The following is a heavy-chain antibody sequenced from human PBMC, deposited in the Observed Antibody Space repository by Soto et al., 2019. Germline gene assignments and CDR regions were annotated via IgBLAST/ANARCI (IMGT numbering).Heavy chain of an antibody. D-gene: IGHD1-7*01. CDR3: AVETGTTGEFDY. V-gene: IGHV4-59*01. Sequence: SETLSLTCTVSGGSISSYYWSWIRQPPGKGLEWIGYIYYSGSTNYNPSLKSRVTISVDTSKNQFSLKLSSVTAADTAVYYCAVETGTTGEFDYWGQGTLVTVSS. CDR2: IYYSGST. CDR1: GGSISSYY. J-gene: IGHJ4*02.